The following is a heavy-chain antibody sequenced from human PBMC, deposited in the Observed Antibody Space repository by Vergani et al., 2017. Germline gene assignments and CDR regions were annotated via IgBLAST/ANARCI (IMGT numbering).Heavy chain of an antibody. CDR2: IYTSGST. D-gene: IGHD6-6*01. J-gene: IGHJ4*02. CDR3: ARVNAYSSSNYFDY. Sequence: QVQLQESGPGLVKPSETLSLTCTVSGGSISSYYWSWIRQPAGKGLEWIGRIYTSGSTNYNPSLKSRVTMSVDTSKTQFSLKLSSVTAADTAVYYCARVNAYSSSNYFDYWGQGTLVTVSS. CDR1: GGSISSYY. V-gene: IGHV4-4*07.